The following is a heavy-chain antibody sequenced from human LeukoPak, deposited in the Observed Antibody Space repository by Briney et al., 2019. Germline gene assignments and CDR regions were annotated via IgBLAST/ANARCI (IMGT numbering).Heavy chain of an antibody. CDR3: ASGLFSSGWYY. Sequence: GGPLRLSCAASGFTFSSYSMNWVRQAPGKGLEWVSSISSSSSYIYYADSVKGRFTISRDNAKNSLYLQMNSLRAEDTAVYYCASGLFSSGWYYWGQGTLVTVSS. CDR1: GFTFSSYS. CDR2: ISSSSSYI. D-gene: IGHD6-19*01. V-gene: IGHV3-21*01. J-gene: IGHJ4*02.